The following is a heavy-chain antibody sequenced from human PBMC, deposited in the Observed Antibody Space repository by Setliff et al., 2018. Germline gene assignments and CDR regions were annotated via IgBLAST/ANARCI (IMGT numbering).Heavy chain of an antibody. CDR3: AASYGSGSYYDY. CDR1: GYTPTELS. V-gene: IGHV1-24*01. J-gene: IGHJ4*02. D-gene: IGHD3-10*01. Sequence: ASVKVSCKVSGYTPTELSMHWVRQAPGNGLEWMGGFDPEDGETIYAQKFQGRVTMTEDTSTDTAYMELSSLRSEDTAVYYCAASYGSGSYYDYWGQGTLVTVSS. CDR2: FDPEDGET.